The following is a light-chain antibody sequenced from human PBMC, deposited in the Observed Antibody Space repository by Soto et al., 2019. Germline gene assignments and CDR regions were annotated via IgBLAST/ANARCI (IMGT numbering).Light chain of an antibody. CDR3: QSYDSSLSGWV. CDR1: SSNIGAGYG. V-gene: IGLV1-40*01. CDR2: DNN. J-gene: IGLJ3*02. Sequence: QSVLTQPPSVSGAPGQRVTISCTGNSSNIGAGYGVHWYQQLPGTAPKLLIYDNNNRPSGVPDRFSGSKSGTSASLAITGLQAEDEADYYCQSYDSSLSGWVFGGGTKVTVL.